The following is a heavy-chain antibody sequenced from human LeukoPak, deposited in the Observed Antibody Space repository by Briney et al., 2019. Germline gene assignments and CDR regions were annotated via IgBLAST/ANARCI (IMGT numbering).Heavy chain of an antibody. Sequence: GGSLRLSCAASGFTFSGYSMNWVRQAPGKGLEWVSYISSSSSTIYYADSVKGRFTISRDNAMNSLFLQMNSLRAEDTAVYYCARDVHGGAFDYWGQGTLVTVSS. CDR1: GFTFSGYS. D-gene: IGHD4-23*01. CDR2: ISSSSSTI. J-gene: IGHJ4*02. V-gene: IGHV3-48*04. CDR3: ARDVHGGAFDY.